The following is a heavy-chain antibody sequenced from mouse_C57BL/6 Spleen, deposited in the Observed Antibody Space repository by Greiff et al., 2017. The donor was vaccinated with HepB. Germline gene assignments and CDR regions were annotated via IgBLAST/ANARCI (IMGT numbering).Heavy chain of an antibody. CDR1: GFTFSSYT. CDR2: ISGGGGNT. D-gene: IGHD3-2*02. V-gene: IGHV5-9*01. Sequence: EVMLVESGGGLVKPGGSLKLSCAASGFTFSSYTMSWVRQTPEKRLEWVATISGGGGNTYYPDSVKGRFTISRDNAKNTLYLQMSSLRSEDTALYYCARRGTAQATFAYWGQGTLVTVSA. J-gene: IGHJ3*01. CDR3: ARRGTAQATFAY.